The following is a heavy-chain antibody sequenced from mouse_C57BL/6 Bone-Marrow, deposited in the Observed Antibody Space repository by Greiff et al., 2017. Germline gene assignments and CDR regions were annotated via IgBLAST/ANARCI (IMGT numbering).Heavy chain of an antibody. D-gene: IGHD1-1*01. V-gene: IGHV15-2*01. Sequence: VQLQESGSELRSPGSSVKLSCKDFDSEVFPIAYMSWVRQKPGHGFEWIGGILPSIGRTIYGEKFEDKATLDADTLSNTAYLELNSLTSEDSAIYYCERRGSGSSSYWYFDVWGTGTTVTVSS. CDR1: DSEVFPIAY. CDR3: ERRGSGSSSYWYFDV. J-gene: IGHJ1*03. CDR2: ILPSIGRT.